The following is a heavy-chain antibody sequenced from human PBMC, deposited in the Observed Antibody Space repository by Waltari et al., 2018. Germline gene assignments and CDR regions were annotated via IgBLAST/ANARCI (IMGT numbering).Heavy chain of an antibody. D-gene: IGHD3-10*01. J-gene: IGHJ6*02. V-gene: IGHV1-3*01. CDR3: ARVSPMGSGSYAHYYYYYGMDV. Sequence: QVQLVQSGAEVKKPGASVKVSCKASGYTFTSYAMHWVRQAPGQRLEWMGWINAGNGNTKYSQKFQGRVTITRDTSASTAYMELSSLRSEDTAVYYCARVSPMGSGSYAHYYYYYGMDVWGQGTTVTVSS. CDR1: GYTFTSYA. CDR2: INAGNGNT.